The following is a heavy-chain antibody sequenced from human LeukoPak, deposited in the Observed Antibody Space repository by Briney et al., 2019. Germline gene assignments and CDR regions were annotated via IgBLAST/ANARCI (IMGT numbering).Heavy chain of an antibody. CDR1: GGSFNSGAYY. CDR3: ARVRDFFDY. V-gene: IGHV4-31*03. Sequence: SQTLSLTCNVSGGSFNSGAYYWSWIRQHPDKGLEWIGYVHDNGFPSHNPSLESRLSISKDTSKSQFSLKLSSVTAADTAVYFCARVRDFFDYWGQGILVTVSS. CDR2: VHDNGFP. J-gene: IGHJ4*02.